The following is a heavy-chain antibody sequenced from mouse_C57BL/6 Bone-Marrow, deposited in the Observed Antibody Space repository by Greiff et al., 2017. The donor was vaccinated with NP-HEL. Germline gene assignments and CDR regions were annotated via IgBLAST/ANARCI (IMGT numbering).Heavy chain of an antibody. D-gene: IGHD1-1*01. CDR3: ARIGSSYAMDY. CDR1: GFTFSSYA. V-gene: IGHV5-4*03. J-gene: IGHJ4*01. Sequence: EVKVVESGGGLVKPGGSLKLSCAASGFTFSSYAMSWVRQTPEQRLEWVATISDGGSYTYYPDNVKGRFTISRDNAKNNLYLQLSHLKSEDTAMYYCARIGSSYAMDYWGQGTSVTVSS. CDR2: ISDGGSYT.